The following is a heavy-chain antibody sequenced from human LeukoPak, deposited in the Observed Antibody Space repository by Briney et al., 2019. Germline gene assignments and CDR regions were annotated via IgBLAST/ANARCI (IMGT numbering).Heavy chain of an antibody. Sequence: GGSLRLSCAASGFTFSSYSMNWVRQAPGKGLEWVSSISSSSSYIYYADSVKGRFTISRDNAKNSLYLQMNSLRAEDTAVYYCARDQNYYDSSDYYDGYWGQGTLVTVSS. CDR1: GFTFSSYS. CDR3: ARDQNYYDSSDYYDGY. V-gene: IGHV3-21*01. CDR2: ISSSSSYI. J-gene: IGHJ4*02. D-gene: IGHD3-22*01.